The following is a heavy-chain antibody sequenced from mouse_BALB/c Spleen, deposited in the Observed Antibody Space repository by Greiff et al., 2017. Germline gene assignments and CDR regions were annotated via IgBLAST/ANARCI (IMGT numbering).Heavy chain of an antibody. CDR3: ARGYLFAY. CDR2: ISYSGST. CDR1: GYSITSDYA. J-gene: IGHJ3*01. V-gene: IGHV3-2*02. D-gene: IGHD5-5*01. Sequence: VQLKQSGPGLVKPSQSLSLTCTVTGYSITSDYAWNWIRQFPGNKLEWMGYISYSGSTSYNPSLKSRISITRDTSKNQFFLQLNSVTTEDTATYYCARGYLFAYWGQGTLVTVSA.